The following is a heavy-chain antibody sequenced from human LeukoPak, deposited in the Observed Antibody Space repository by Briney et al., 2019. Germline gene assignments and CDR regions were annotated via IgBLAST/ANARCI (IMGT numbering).Heavy chain of an antibody. CDR2: IYSGGST. J-gene: IGHJ6*04. V-gene: IGHV3-53*01. Sequence: GGSLRLSCAASGFTVSSNYMSWVRQAPGKGLEWVSVIYSGGSTCYADSVKGRFTISRDNSTNTLYIQMNRRRAEGTAVYYCASSNSSLYYNGMDVWGERTTVTVSS. CDR3: ASSNSSLYYNGMDV. CDR1: GFTVSSNY. D-gene: IGHD4-11*01.